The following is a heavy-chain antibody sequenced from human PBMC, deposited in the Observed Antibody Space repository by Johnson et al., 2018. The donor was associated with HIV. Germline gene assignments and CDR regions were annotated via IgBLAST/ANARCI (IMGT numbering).Heavy chain of an antibody. D-gene: IGHD3-22*01. Sequence: VQLLESGGGLVQPGGSLRLSCAASGITVSSNYISWVRQAPGKGLEWVSVLYSSGATDYADSVKGRFTVSRDNSKNTLYLQMNSLRAEDTAMYYCARSHHYDGRAFDIWGQGTLVTVSS. CDR2: LYSSGAT. J-gene: IGHJ3*02. V-gene: IGHV3-66*01. CDR3: ARSHHYDGRAFDI. CDR1: GITVSSNY.